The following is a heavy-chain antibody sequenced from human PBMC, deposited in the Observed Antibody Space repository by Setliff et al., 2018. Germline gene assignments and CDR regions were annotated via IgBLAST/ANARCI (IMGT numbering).Heavy chain of an antibody. V-gene: IGHV4-59*11. CDR3: ARDLDLNYDFWSGYYYGNAFDV. J-gene: IGHJ3*01. CDR2: IYYSGST. D-gene: IGHD3-3*01. Sequence: SETLSLTCTVSGGSISSHYWSWIRQPPGKGLEWIGYIYYSGSTNYNPSLKSRVTISVDTSKNQFSLKLSSVTAADTAVYYCARDLDLNYDFWSGYYYGNAFDVWGQGTMVTVSS. CDR1: GGSISSHY.